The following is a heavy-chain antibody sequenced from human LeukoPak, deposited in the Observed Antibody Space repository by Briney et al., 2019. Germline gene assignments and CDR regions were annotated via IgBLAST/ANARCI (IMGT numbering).Heavy chain of an antibody. Sequence: SETLSLTCAVSGGSISSQNWWSWVRQPPGKGLEWIGEILHSRSTHYNPSLKSRVTISVDKSKNQFSLNLSSVTAADTAVYYCAKGGIPNGFDPWGQGTLVTVSS. CDR2: ILHSRST. V-gene: IGHV4-4*02. CDR3: AKGGIPNGFDP. CDR1: GGSISSQNW. J-gene: IGHJ5*02. D-gene: IGHD1-14*01.